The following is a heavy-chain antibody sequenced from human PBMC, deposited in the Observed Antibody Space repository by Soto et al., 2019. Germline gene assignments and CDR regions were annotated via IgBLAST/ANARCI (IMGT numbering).Heavy chain of an antibody. D-gene: IGHD2-2*01. CDR3: ARHDHTRSNYYYDY. J-gene: IGHJ4*02. CDR1: GYNFGKFW. CDR2: INLGDSDT. Sequence: GESLKISCKGFGYNFGKFWIGWVRQIPGKGLECMGIINLGDSDTRYSPSFQGQVTISADKSINTAYLQWSSLKASDTAIYYCARHDHTRSNYYYDYWGQGTLVTVSS. V-gene: IGHV5-51*01.